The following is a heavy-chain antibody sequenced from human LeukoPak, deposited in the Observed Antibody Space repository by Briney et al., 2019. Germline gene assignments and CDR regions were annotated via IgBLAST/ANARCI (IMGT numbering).Heavy chain of an antibody. CDR1: GDSVSSNSAT. CDR3: ARVGKRMAAAGDYYFYMDV. V-gene: IGHV6-1*01. CDR2: TYYRSKWYN. D-gene: IGHD6-13*01. Sequence: SQTLSLTCAISGDSVSSNSATWNWIRQSPSRGLEWLVRTYYRSKWYNDYAVSVKSRITINPGTSKNHFSLQLNSVTPEDTAVYYCARVGKRMAAAGDYYFYMDVWGKGTTVTISS. J-gene: IGHJ6*03.